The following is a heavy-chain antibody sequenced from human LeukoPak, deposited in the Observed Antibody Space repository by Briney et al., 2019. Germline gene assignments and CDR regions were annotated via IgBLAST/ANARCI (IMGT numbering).Heavy chain of an antibody. V-gene: IGHV3-33*01. Sequence: GGSLRLSCAASGFTLSSYGMHWVRQAPGKGREWVAVIWYDGSNKYYADSVKGRFTISRDNSKNTLYLQMNSLRAEDTAVYYCARSPARYCSSTSCYWDHLQGAFDIWGQGTMVTVSS. CDR3: ARSPARYCSSTSCYWDHLQGAFDI. J-gene: IGHJ3*02. CDR2: IWYDGSNK. D-gene: IGHD2-2*01. CDR1: GFTLSSYG.